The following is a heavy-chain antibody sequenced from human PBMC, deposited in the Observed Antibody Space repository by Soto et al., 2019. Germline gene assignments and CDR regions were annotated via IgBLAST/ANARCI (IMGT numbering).Heavy chain of an antibody. J-gene: IGHJ4*02. CDR1: GFTFSSYG. D-gene: IGHD6-13*01. V-gene: IGHV3-30*18. CDR3: ANFAAAGTRYYFDY. Sequence: GGSLRLSCAASGFTFSSYGMHWVRQAPGKGLEWVAVISYDGSNKYYADSVKGRFTISRDNSKNTLYLQMNSLRAEDTAVYYCANFAAAGTRYYFDYWGQGTLVTVSS. CDR2: ISYDGSNK.